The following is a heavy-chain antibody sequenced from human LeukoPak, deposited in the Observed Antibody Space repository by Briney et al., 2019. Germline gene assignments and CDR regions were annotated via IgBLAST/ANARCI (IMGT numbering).Heavy chain of an antibody. CDR1: GFTFTIYW. V-gene: IGHV3-7*04. CDR3: ARIGASGGRPVDC. J-gene: IGHJ4*02. D-gene: IGHD2-8*02. Sequence: PGGSLRLSCAASGFTFTIYWITSVRQAPGKGLEWVANIKQDGSEKYYVDSLKGRFTISRDNAKNSLYLQMNSLRADDTAVYYRARIGASGGRPVDCWGQGTLLTVSS. CDR2: IKQDGSEK.